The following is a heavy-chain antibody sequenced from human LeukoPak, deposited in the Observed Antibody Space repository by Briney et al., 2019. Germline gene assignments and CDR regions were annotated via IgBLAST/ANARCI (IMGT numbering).Heavy chain of an antibody. V-gene: IGHV1-46*01. Sequence: ASVTVSYKASGYTFTSYYMHWVRQAPGQGLEWMGIINPSGGSTSYAQKFQGRVTMTRDMSTRTVYMELSSLRSEDTAVYYCARDAYSYGTPAYYFDYWGQGTLVTVSS. CDR3: ARDAYSYGTPAYYFDY. CDR2: INPSGGST. CDR1: GYTFTSYY. J-gene: IGHJ4*02. D-gene: IGHD5-18*01.